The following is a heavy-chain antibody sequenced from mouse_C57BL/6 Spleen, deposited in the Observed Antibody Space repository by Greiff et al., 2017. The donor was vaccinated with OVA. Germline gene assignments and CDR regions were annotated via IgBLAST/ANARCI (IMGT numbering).Heavy chain of an antibody. V-gene: IGHV1-82*01. CDR1: GYAFSSSW. Sequence: QVQLKESGPELVKPGASVKISCKASGYAFSSSWMNWVKQRPGKGLEWIGRIYPGDGDTNYNGKFKGKATLTADKSSSTAYMQLSSLTSEDSAVYFCARSYDGYYAYYFDYWGQGTTLTVSS. D-gene: IGHD2-3*01. J-gene: IGHJ2*01. CDR3: ARSYDGYYAYYFDY. CDR2: IYPGDGDT.